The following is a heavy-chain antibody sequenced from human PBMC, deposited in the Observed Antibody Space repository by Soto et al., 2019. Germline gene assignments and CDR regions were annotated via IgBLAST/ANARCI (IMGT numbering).Heavy chain of an antibody. V-gene: IGHV4-30-2*01. Sequence: PSETLSLTCAVSGCSISSGGYSWSWIRQPPGKGLEWIGYIYHSGSTYYNPSLKSRVTISVDRSKNQFSLKLSSVTAADTAVYYCARAIYDYVWGSYRYTFDYWGQGTLVTVS. CDR2: IYHSGST. D-gene: IGHD3-16*02. CDR3: ARAIYDYVWGSYRYTFDY. CDR1: GCSISSGGYS. J-gene: IGHJ4*02.